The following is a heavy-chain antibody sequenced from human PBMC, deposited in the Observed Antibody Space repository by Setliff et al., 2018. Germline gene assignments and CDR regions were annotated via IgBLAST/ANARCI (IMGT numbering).Heavy chain of an antibody. CDR3: ARDGPHCVTSSCPGAWFDP. CDR2: IYSSGNI. J-gene: IGHJ5*02. Sequence: PSETLSFTCTVSGASISSYYWSWIRQPPGEGLEWIGYIYSSGNIKYNPSLKSRVTISLDTSKNQFSLKLSSVTAADTAVYYCARDGPHCVTSSCPGAWFDPWGQGILVTVSS. CDR1: GASISSYY. D-gene: IGHD2-2*01. V-gene: IGHV4-4*09.